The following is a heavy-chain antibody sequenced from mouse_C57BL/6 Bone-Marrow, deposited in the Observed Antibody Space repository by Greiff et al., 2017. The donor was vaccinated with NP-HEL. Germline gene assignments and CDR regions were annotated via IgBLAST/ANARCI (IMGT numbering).Heavy chain of an antibody. D-gene: IGHD1-1*01. Sequence: VQVVESGAELVKPGASVKISCKASGYAFSSYWMNWVKQRPGKGLEWIGQINPGDGDTNSNGKFKGKATLTADKSSSTAYMQLSSLTSEDSAVYFCARRDYYGSSSWSLYFDVWGTGTTVTVSS. J-gene: IGHJ1*03. CDR1: GYAFSSYW. V-gene: IGHV1-80*01. CDR2: INPGDGDT. CDR3: ARRDYYGSSSWSLYFDV.